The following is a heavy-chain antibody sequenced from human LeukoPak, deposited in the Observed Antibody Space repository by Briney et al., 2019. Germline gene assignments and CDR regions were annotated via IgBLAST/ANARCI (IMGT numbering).Heavy chain of an antibody. CDR1: GGSISTYY. CDR3: ARDGYSGSDAL. D-gene: IGHD5-12*01. CDR2: IYHSGST. J-gene: IGHJ4*02. Sequence: PETLSLTCTVSGGSISTYYWSWIRQPPGKGLEWIGYIYHSGSTSYNPSLKSRVTISVDTSQKQFSLNLSSVTAADTAIYYCARDGYSGSDALWGQGTLVTVSS. V-gene: IGHV4-59*01.